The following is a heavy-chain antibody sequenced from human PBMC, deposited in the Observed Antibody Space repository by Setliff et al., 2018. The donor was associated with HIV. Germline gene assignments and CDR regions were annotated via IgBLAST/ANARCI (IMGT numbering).Heavy chain of an antibody. CDR1: GYTFTKYA. J-gene: IGHJ5*02. CDR3: ARDIGNVWHNWFDP. V-gene: IGHV1-3*04. CDR2: INTGSGNT. D-gene: IGHD3-16*02. Sequence: ASVKVSCKASGYTFTKYAMHWVRQAPGQRLEWMGWINTGSGNTKYSQKFQGRVTITRDTSANTAYMELSSLKSEDTAVYYCARDIGNVWHNWFDPWGQGTLVTVSS.